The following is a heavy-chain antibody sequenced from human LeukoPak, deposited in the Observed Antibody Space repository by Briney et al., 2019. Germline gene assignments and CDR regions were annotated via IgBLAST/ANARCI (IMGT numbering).Heavy chain of an antibody. CDR2: IVVGSGNA. D-gene: IGHD5/OR15-5a*01. J-gene: IGHJ4*02. V-gene: IGHV1-58*02. Sequence: ASVKVSCKASGFTFINSAMQWVRQARGQRLEWIGWIVVGSGNANYAQEFQERVTITRDLSTSTACMELSSLRAEDTAVYYCAADDLSTGYWGQGTLVTVSS. CDR3: AADDLSTGY. CDR1: GFTFINSA.